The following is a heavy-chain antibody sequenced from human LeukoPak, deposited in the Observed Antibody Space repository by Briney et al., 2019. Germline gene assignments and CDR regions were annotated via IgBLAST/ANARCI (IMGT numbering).Heavy chain of an antibody. CDR1: GFTFDDHA. CDR2: INWDGSRI. V-gene: IGHV3-9*01. Sequence: GGSLRLSCAASGFTFDDHAMYWVRQVPGKGLEWVSGINWDGSRIGYADAVKGRFTISRDGAKNSLYLQMNSLRAEDTALYYCARASYYYDTSGLGAFDIWGQGTLVTVSS. D-gene: IGHD3-22*01. CDR3: ARASYYYDTSGLGAFDI. J-gene: IGHJ3*02.